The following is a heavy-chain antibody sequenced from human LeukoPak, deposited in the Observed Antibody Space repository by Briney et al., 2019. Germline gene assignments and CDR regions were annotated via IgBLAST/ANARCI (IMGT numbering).Heavy chain of an antibody. CDR1: GGSISSYY. Sequence: PSETLSLTCTVSGGSISSYYWTWIRQPPGKGLEWIGYIYYSGSTKYNPSLKSRVTISVDTSKSQFSLTLISVTAADTAVYYCARRVAVSPYYGMDVWGQGTTVTVSS. D-gene: IGHD6-19*01. V-gene: IGHV4-59*08. CDR2: IYYSGST. CDR3: ARRVAVSPYYGMDV. J-gene: IGHJ6*02.